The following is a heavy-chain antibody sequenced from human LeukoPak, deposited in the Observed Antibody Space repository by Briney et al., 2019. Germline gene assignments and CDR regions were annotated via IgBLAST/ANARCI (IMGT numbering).Heavy chain of an antibody. CDR2: IYYSGST. J-gene: IGHJ5*02. CDR3: ARYTSLGYGSGSSVWFDP. Sequence: SETLSLTCTVSGGSISSGGYYWSWIRQHPGKGLEWIGYIYYSGSTYYNPSLKSRVTISVDTSKNQFSLKLSSVTAADTAVYYCARYTSLGYGSGSSVWFDPWGQETLVTVSS. CDR1: GGSISSGGYY. V-gene: IGHV4-31*03. D-gene: IGHD3-10*01.